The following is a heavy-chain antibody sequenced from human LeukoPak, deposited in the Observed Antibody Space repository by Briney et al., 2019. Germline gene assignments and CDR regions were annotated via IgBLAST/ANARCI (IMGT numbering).Heavy chain of an antibody. Sequence: GGSLRLSCAASGFTFNNAWMSRVRQAPGKGLECVGRIKSKTDGGTTDYAAPVKGRFTISRDDSKNTLYLQMNSLQTEDTAVYYCTTDFGQQLTPFDYWGQGTLVTVSS. V-gene: IGHV3-15*01. CDR2: IKSKTDGGTT. D-gene: IGHD6-13*01. CDR1: GFTFNNAW. J-gene: IGHJ4*02. CDR3: TTDFGQQLTPFDY.